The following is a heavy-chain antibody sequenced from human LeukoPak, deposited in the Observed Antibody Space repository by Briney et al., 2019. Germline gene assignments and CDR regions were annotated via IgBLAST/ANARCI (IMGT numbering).Heavy chain of an antibody. J-gene: IGHJ4*02. CDR3: ARHRLSSGWKIYYFDY. CDR2: IYYSGST. CDR1: GGSISSSSYY. V-gene: IGHV4-39*01. D-gene: IGHD6-19*01. Sequence: SETLSLTCTVSGGSISSSSYYWGWIRQPPGKGLEWIGSIYYSGSTYYNPSLKSRVTISVDTSKNQFSLKLSSVTAADTAVYYCARHRLSSGWKIYYFDYWGQGTLVTVSS.